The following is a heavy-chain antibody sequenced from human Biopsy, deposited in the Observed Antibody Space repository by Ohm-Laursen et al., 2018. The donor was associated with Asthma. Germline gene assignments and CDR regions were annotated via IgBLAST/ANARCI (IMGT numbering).Heavy chain of an antibody. Sequence: ESLRLSCAASGFTVSRDHMFWVRQAPGKGLEWIGYIHHSGTSYFNPSLKSRVSFSRDTSKNQFSLRLSSVTAADTAMYYCARIPRRSGSYFVDYWGQGTLVTVSS. CDR1: GFTVSRDH. CDR3: ARIPRRSGSYFVDY. D-gene: IGHD3-22*01. J-gene: IGHJ4*02. CDR2: IHHSGTS. V-gene: IGHV4-59*06.